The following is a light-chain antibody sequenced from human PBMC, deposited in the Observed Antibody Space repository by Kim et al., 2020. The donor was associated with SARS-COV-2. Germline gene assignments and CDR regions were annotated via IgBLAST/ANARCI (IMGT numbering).Light chain of an antibody. V-gene: IGKV3-20*01. CDR3: QHYFSSVFT. CDR2: AAS. J-gene: IGKJ2*01. CDR1: QSVTSTY. Sequence: ELVLTQSPGTLSLSPGEKATLSCRASQSVTSTYLAWYQQRPGQAPRLLIYAASSRAIGIPDRFSGSVSGTDFTLTISRLEPEDFAVYYCQHYFSSVFTFGQGTKLEI.